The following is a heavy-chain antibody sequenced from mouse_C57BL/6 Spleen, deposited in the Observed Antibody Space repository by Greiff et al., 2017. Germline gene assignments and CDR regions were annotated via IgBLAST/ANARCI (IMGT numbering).Heavy chain of an antibody. V-gene: IGHV5-4*03. D-gene: IGHD2-4*01. J-gene: IGHJ3*01. Sequence: EVKLMESGGGLVKPGGSLKLSCAASGFTFSSYAMSWVRQTPEKRLEWVATISDGGSYTYYPHNVKGRFTISRDNAKNNLYLQMSHLKSEDTAMYYCASADYDVFGSFAYWGQGTLVTVSA. CDR3: ASADYDVFGSFAY. CDR2: ISDGGSYT. CDR1: GFTFSSYA.